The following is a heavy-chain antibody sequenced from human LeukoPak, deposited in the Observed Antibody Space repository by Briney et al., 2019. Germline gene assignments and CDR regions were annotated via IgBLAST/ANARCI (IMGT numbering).Heavy chain of an antibody. V-gene: IGHV1-18*01. CDR2: GSAYNGNT. D-gene: IGHD6-25*01. CDR1: GYTFTSYG. J-gene: IGHJ4*02. Sequence: GASVKVSCKASGYTFTSYGISWVRQAPGQGLEWMGWGSAYNGNTNYAQKFQGRVTMTTDTPTSTGYMELRRLRSDDTDVYSCGRHDGGSGWPWLGIDYWGQGTLVTVSS. CDR3: GRHDGGSGWPWLGIDY.